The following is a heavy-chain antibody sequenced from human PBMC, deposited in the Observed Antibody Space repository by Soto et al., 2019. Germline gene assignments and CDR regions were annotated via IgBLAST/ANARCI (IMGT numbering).Heavy chain of an antibody. CDR3: VRDRCTGTTCYLDY. CDR1: GFTFSISW. D-gene: IGHD1-7*01. Sequence: EVQLVESGGGLVQPGGSLRLSCAGSGFTFSISWMNWVRQAPGEGLVWVSSTNSEGSRTSYADSVKGRFTISRDNAKNTLYLHMNSLRGEDTAVYYCVRDRCTGTTCYLDYWGQGTLVTVSS. CDR2: TNSEGSRT. V-gene: IGHV3-74*01. J-gene: IGHJ4*02.